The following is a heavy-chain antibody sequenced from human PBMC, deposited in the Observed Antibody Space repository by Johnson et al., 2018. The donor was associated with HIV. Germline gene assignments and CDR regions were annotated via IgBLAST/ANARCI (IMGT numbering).Heavy chain of an antibody. J-gene: IGHJ3*02. CDR2: IRYDGSNK. V-gene: IGHV3-30*02. CDR3: ARDQGFRVGPIADDAFDI. Sequence: QVQLVESGGGVVQPGRSLRASCAASGFTFSSYGMHWVRQAPGKGLEWVAFIRYDGSNKYYADSVKGRFTISRDNSKNTLYLQMNSLRAEDTAVYYCARDQGFRVGPIADDAFDIWGQGTVVTVSS. CDR1: GFTFSSYG. D-gene: IGHD1-26*01.